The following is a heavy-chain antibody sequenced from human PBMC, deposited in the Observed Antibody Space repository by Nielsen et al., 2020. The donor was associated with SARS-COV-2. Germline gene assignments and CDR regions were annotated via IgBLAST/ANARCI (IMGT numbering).Heavy chain of an antibody. CDR1: GFTFSDYY. J-gene: IGHJ3*02. D-gene: IGHD1/OR15-1a*01. CDR2: ISTSSSYV. CDR3: AKQGGGGRAFDI. Sequence: GESLKISCAASGFTFSDYYMSWIRQAPGKGLEWVSYISTSSSYVYYADSVKGRFTISRDNAKNSLYLQMNSLRAEDTAVYYCAKQGGGGRAFDIWGQGTMVTVSS. V-gene: IGHV3-11*03.